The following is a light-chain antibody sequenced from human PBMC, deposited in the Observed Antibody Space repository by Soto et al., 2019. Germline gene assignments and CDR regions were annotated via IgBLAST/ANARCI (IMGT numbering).Light chain of an antibody. CDR2: DAS. CDR1: QDISKN. J-gene: IGKJ5*01. Sequence: IQMTQYPSSLSASVGDRVTITCQASQDISKNLNWYQQNPGKAPKLLIYDASSLQTGVPSRFSGSGSATHFTFTISSLQPEDVATYYCQQYDNLLPITFGQGTRLEIK. CDR3: QQYDNLLPIT. V-gene: IGKV1-33*01.